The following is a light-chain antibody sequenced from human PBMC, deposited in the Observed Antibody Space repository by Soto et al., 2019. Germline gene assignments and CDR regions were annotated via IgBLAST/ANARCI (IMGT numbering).Light chain of an antibody. CDR1: SGDVAGYNF. CDR2: DVT. V-gene: IGLV2-11*01. CDR3: CSYAGDYTPVV. Sequence: QSALTQPRSVSGSPGQSVTISCTGTSGDVAGYNFVSWYQLHPGEAPKLMIYDVTKRPSGVPDRFSGSKSGNTSSLSISGLQAEDEAEYYCCSYAGDYTPVVFGGGTKLTVL. J-gene: IGLJ2*01.